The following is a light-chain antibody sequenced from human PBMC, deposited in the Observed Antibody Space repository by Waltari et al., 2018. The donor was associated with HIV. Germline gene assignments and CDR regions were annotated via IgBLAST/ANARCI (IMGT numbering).Light chain of an antibody. J-gene: IGLJ2*01. CDR2: EVS. CDR3: CAYAGSTTYVI. CDR1: SSAVGGYNL. Sequence: QSALTQPASVSGSPGQSITISCTGTSSAVGGYNLVSWYQQHPGKAPKLMVYEVSKRPSGVSNRFAGSKSGNTASRTISGLQAEDEADYYCCAYAGSTTYVIFGGGTKLTVL. V-gene: IGLV2-23*02.